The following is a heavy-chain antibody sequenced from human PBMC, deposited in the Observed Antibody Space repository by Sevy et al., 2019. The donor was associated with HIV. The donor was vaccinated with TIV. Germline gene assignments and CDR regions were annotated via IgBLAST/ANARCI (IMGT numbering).Heavy chain of an antibody. D-gene: IGHD2-15*01. Sequence: ASVKVSCKASGVTFSSYAVSWVRQAPGQGLEWMGGFIPIFGTANYAQKFQGRVTITADASTSTAYMELSSLRSEDTAVYYCAREGVGIYYFDYWGQGTLVTVSS. CDR2: FIPIFGTA. J-gene: IGHJ4*02. CDR3: AREGVGIYYFDY. CDR1: GVTFSSYA. V-gene: IGHV1-69*13.